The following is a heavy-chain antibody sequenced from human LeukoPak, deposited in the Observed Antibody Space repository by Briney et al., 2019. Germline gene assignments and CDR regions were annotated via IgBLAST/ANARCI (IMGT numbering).Heavy chain of an antibody. J-gene: IGHJ6*04. CDR2: ISAYIGNT. CDR1: GYTFTSYG. Sequence: ASVKVSCKASGYTFTSYGISWVRQAPGQGLEWMGWISAYIGNTNYAQKLQGRVTMTTDTSTSTAYMELRSLRSDDTAVYYCARTGENIRYFDWLWPPDYYYGMDVWGKGTTVTVSS. CDR3: ARTGENIRYFDWLWPPDYYYGMDV. V-gene: IGHV1-18*04. D-gene: IGHD3-9*01.